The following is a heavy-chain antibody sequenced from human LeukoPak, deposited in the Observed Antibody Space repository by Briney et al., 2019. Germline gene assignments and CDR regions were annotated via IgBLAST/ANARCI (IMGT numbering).Heavy chain of an antibody. J-gene: IGHJ4*02. V-gene: IGHV3-53*01. CDR3: ARGPVGTAFDY. CDR2: LYTIGTT. Sequence: PGGSLRLSCAASGFSVSSYYMNWVRQAPGKGLEWVSVLYTIGTTYYADSVKGRFTISRDNSKNTLYLKMNSLRVEDTAVYYCARGPVGTAFDYWGQGSLVTVSS. D-gene: IGHD6-13*01. CDR1: GFSVSSYY.